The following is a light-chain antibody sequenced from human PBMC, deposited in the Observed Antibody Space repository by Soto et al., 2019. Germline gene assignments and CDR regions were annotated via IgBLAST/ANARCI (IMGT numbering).Light chain of an antibody. CDR1: SSNIGAGYD. Sequence: QSSLTHPPSLSGAPGQRFTISCTGSSSNIGAGYDVHWYQQLPGTAPKLLIFGNGNRPSGVPDRFSGSKSDTSASLAITGLQAEDEADYYCQTYNSSLSGLFVFGTGTKVTVL. CDR2: GNG. CDR3: QTYNSSLSGLFV. J-gene: IGLJ1*01. V-gene: IGLV1-40*01.